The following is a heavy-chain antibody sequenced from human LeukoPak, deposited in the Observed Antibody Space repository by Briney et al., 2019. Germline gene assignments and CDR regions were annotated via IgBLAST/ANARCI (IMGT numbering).Heavy chain of an antibody. CDR2: ISSSGSTI. D-gene: IGHD3-10*01. CDR1: GFTFSSYE. V-gene: IGHV3-48*03. Sequence: GGSLRLSCAASGFTFSSYERNWVRQAPGKGLEWVAYISSSGSTIYYADSVKGRFTISRDNAKNSLYLQMNSLRVEDTAVYYCATEPPPTYYYGSGSLCFDYWGQGTLVTVSS. CDR3: ATEPPPTYYYGSGSLCFDY. J-gene: IGHJ4*02.